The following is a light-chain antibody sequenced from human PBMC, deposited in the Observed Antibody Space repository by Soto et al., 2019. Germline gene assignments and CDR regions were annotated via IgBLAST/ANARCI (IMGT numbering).Light chain of an antibody. CDR3: QQYGSSLIT. CDR1: QSVSSLY. J-gene: IGKJ5*01. Sequence: EIVLTQSPGTLSLSPGERATLSCRASQSVSSLYLAWFQQKPGQAPRPLIYGASSRATAIPDRFSGSGSGTDFTLSISRLEHEDFAVYYCQQYGSSLITFGQGTRLEIK. V-gene: IGKV3-20*01. CDR2: GAS.